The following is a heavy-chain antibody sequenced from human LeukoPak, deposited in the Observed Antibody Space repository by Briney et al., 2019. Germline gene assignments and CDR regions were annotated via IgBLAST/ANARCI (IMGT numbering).Heavy chain of an antibody. CDR1: GFTFSAYS. CDR2: ISSSSSSI. D-gene: IGHD1-26*01. V-gene: IGHV3-48*01. J-gene: IGHJ6*03. Sequence: GGSLRLSCAASGFTFSAYSMNWVRQAPGKGLEWVSYISSSSSSIYYADSVKGRFTISRDNAKNSLYLQMNSLRAEDTAVYYCARDPVGWELPTSYYYYYMDVWGKGTAVTVSS. CDR3: ARDPVGWELPTSYYYYYMDV.